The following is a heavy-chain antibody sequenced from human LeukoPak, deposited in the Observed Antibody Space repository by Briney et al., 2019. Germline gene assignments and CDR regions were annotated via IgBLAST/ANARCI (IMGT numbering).Heavy chain of an antibody. CDR1: GGSISSFY. D-gene: IGHD3-10*01. J-gene: IGHJ4*02. Sequence: SETLSLTCTVSGGSISSFYWSWIRQPPGKGLEWIGFMYYSGSTNYNPSFKTRVTISVDTSKNQLSLNLSSVTAADTAVYYCARLGASLEWDSGSFPDYWGQGTLVTVSS. CDR3: ARLGASLEWDSGSFPDY. V-gene: IGHV4-59*08. CDR2: MYYSGST.